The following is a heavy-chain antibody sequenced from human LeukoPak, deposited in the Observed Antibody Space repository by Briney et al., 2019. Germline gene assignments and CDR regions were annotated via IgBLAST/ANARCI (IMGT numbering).Heavy chain of an antibody. V-gene: IGHV1-18*01. D-gene: IGHD2-2*02. CDR3: VRLTLDTVYSYYYYMDV. CDR2: ISAYNGNT. J-gene: IGHJ6*03. Sequence: ASVKVSCKASGYTFTSYGISWVRQAPGQGLEWMGWISAYNGNTNYAQKLQGRVTMTTDTSTSTAYTELRSLRSDDTAVYYCVRLTLDTVYSYYYYMDVWGKGTTVTVSS. CDR1: GYTFTSYG.